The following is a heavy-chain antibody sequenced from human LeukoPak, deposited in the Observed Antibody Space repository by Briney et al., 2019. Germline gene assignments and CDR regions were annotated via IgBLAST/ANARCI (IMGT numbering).Heavy chain of an antibody. CDR1: GGSFSGYY. V-gene: IGHV4-34*01. J-gene: IGHJ5*02. CDR3: ARGWYYDFWSGYLGNWFDP. D-gene: IGHD3-3*01. CDR2: INHSGST. Sequence: SETLSLTCDVYGGSFSGYYWSWIRQPPGKGLEWIGEINHSGSTNYNPSLKSRVTISVDTSKNQFSLKLSSVTAADTAVYYCARGWYYDFWSGYLGNWFDPWGQGTLVTVSS.